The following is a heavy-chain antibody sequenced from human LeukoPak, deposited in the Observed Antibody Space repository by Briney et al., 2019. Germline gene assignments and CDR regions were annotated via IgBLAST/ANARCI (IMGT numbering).Heavy chain of an antibody. D-gene: IGHD3-9*01. V-gene: IGHV3-21*01. CDR2: ISSSSYI. J-gene: IGHJ4*02. CDR3: ARDKHRSLTFDY. CDR1: GFTFSSYS. Sequence: PGGSLRLSCAASGFTFSSYSMNWVRQAPGKGLEWVSSISSSSYIYYADSVKGRFTISRDDAKNSLYLQMNSLRAEDTAVYYCARDKHRSLTFDYWGQGTLVTVSS.